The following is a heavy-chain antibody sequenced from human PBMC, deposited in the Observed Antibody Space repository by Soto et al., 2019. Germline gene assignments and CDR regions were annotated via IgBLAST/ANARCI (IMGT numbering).Heavy chain of an antibody. CDR3: ARGAQEWFQTTAFDI. V-gene: IGHV1-8*01. CDR2: MNPNSGNT. D-gene: IGHD3-3*01. J-gene: IGHJ3*02. CDR1: GYTFTSYD. Sequence: ASLKVSCKASGYTFTSYDINWVRQATGQGLEWMGWMNPNSGNTGYAQKFQGRVTMTRNTSISTAYMELSSLRSEDTAVYYCARGAQEWFQTTAFDIWGQGTVVTVSS.